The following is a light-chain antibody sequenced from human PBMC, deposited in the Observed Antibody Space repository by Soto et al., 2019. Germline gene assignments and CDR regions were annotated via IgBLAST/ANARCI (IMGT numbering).Light chain of an antibody. CDR2: EIT. Sequence: QSVLTQPASVSGSPGQSITISCAGSSSDVGAYNSVSWYQHHPGKAPKLILYEITTRPSGVSSRFSGSKSGNTASLTISGLQAGDEANYYCSSYTSTNTPYVFGTGTKVTVL. J-gene: IGLJ1*01. V-gene: IGLV2-14*01. CDR3: SSYTSTNTPYV. CDR1: SSDVGAYNS.